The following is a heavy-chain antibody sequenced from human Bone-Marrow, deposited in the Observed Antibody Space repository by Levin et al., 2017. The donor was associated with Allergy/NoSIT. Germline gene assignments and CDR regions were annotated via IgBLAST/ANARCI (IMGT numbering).Heavy chain of an antibody. D-gene: IGHD5-24*01. V-gene: IGHV4-59*01. CDR3: ATLEDWFDP. CDR2: IYYSGST. Sequence: SETLCLTCTVSGGSISSYYWSWIRQPPGKGLEWIGYIYYSGSTNYNPSLKSRVTISVDTSKNQFSLKLSSVTAADTAVYYCATLEDWFDPWGQGTLVTVSS. J-gene: IGHJ5*02. CDR1: GGSISSYY.